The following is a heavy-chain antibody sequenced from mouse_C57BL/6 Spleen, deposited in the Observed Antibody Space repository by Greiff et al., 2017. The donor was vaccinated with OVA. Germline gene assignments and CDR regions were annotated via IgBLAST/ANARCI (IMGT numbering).Heavy chain of an antibody. CDR3: ARGYYYGLGYFDV. CDR2: IYPGDGDT. CDR1: GYAFSSSW. Sequence: QVQLKQSGPELVKPGASVKISCTASGYAFSSSWMNWVKPRPGKGLEWIGRIYPGDGDTNYHGKVKGQATLTADKSSSTAYMQLSSLTSEDSAVYFCARGYYYGLGYFDVWGTGTTVTVSS. V-gene: IGHV1-82*01. D-gene: IGHD1-1*01. J-gene: IGHJ1*03.